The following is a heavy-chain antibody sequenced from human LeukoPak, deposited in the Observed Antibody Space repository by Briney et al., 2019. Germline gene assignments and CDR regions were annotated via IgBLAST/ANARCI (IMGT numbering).Heavy chain of an antibody. V-gene: IGHV5-51*01. D-gene: IGHD6-19*01. CDR2: MYLGDSET. CDR1: GFTFTKYW. Sequence: GESLKISCKGSGFTFTKYWIGWVRQMPGKGLEWMGIMYLGDSETRYSPSFQGQVTISADKSISTVFLQWSSLKASDTAMYYCVRHEGSISGWPFDCWGQGTLVTVSS. CDR3: VRHEGSISGWPFDC. J-gene: IGHJ4*02.